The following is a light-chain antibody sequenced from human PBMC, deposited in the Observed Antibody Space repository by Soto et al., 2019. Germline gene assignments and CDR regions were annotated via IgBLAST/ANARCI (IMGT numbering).Light chain of an antibody. V-gene: IGKV3D-7*01. J-gene: IGKJ1*01. Sequence: EIELTQSPGTLSLSPGERATLSCRASQTVSGSQLAWYQQRPGQAPRLLIYRASTRAPGVPARFSGSGSGTEFTLTISSLQPEDFTVYSCLQYHNLWAFGQGTKVEI. CDR2: RAS. CDR3: LQYHNLWA. CDR1: QTVSGSQ.